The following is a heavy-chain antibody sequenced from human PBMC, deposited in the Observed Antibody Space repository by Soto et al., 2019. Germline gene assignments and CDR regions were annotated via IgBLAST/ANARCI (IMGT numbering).Heavy chain of an antibody. CDR1: GGFISSGGYS. D-gene: IGHD2-15*01. Sequence: PSETLSLTCAVFGGFISSGGYSWSWIRQPPGKGLEWIGYIDHSGSTYYNPSLKSRVTISVDRSKNQFSLKLSSVTAADTAVYYCARGGAGAAQYAVDYWGQGTLVTVSS. J-gene: IGHJ4*02. CDR3: ARGGAGAAQYAVDY. CDR2: IDHSGST. V-gene: IGHV4-30-2*01.